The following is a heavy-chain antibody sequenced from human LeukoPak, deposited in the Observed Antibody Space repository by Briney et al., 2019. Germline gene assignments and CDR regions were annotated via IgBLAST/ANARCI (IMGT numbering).Heavy chain of an antibody. V-gene: IGHV4-59*08. D-gene: IGHD5-12*01. J-gene: IGHJ4*02. CDR1: GDSIITYY. CDR2: MYHSGST. Sequence: ASETLSLTCTVSGDSIITYYWSWVRQPPGKGLEWIGYMYHSGSTNYNPSLKSRVTISVDKSRNQFSLTLSSVTAADTAVYYCARHSRGYDSEFGYWGQGTLVTVSS. CDR3: ARHSRGYDSEFGY.